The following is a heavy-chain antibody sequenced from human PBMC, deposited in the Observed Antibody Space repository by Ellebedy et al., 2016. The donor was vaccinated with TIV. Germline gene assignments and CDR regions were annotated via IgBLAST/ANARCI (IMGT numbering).Heavy chain of an antibody. J-gene: IGHJ3*02. Sequence: MPSETLSLTCAVYGGSFSGYYWSWIRKPPGKGLEWIGEINHSGSTNYNPSLKSRVTISVDTSKNQFSLKLSSVTAADTAVYYCARHPWRGMDDIWGQGTMVTVSS. D-gene: IGHD1-14*01. CDR1: GGSFSGYY. V-gene: IGHV4-34*01. CDR2: INHSGST. CDR3: ARHPWRGMDDI.